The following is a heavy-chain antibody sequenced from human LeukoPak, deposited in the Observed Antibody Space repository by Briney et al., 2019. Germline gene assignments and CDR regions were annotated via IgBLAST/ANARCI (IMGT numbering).Heavy chain of an antibody. J-gene: IGHJ5*02. Sequence: PSETLSLTCTVSGGSISSYYWSWIRQPPGKGLEWIGYIYYSGSTNYNPSLKSRVTISVDTSKNQFSLKLSSVTAADTAVYYCARLPGESNWFGPWGQGTLVTVSS. CDR3: ARLPGESNWFGP. D-gene: IGHD1-14*01. V-gene: IGHV4-59*08. CDR2: IYYSGST. CDR1: GGSISSYY.